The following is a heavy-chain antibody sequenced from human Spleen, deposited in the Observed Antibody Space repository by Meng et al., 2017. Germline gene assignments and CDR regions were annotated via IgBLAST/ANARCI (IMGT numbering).Heavy chain of an antibody. Sequence: GGSLRLSCKASGYSFSRQWIGWVRQMPGKGLEWMGIIYPADSDTRYSPSFQGQVTISADQSIRAAYLQWSSLKASDTAMYYCARQSYPSYYPDYWGQGTLVTVSS. CDR1: GYSFSRQW. CDR2: IYPADSDT. V-gene: IGHV5-51*01. CDR3: ARQSYPSYYPDY. D-gene: IGHD7-27*01. J-gene: IGHJ4*02.